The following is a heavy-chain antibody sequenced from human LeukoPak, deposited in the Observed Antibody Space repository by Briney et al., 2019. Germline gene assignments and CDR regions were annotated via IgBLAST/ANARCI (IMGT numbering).Heavy chain of an antibody. CDR3: ARESSTTQTNLFDY. CDR1: GGSISSYY. J-gene: IGHJ4*02. V-gene: IGHV4-4*07. D-gene: IGHD3-3*02. Sequence: SETLSLTCTVSGGSISSYYWSWIRQPAGKGLEWIGRIYTSGSTNHNPSLKSRVTMSVDTSKNQFSLKLSSVTAADTAIYFCARESSTTQTNLFDYWGQGTLVTVSS. CDR2: IYTSGST.